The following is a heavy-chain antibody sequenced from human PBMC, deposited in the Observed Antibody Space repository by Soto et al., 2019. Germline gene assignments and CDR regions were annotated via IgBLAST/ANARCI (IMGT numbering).Heavy chain of an antibody. D-gene: IGHD2-2*01. Sequence: GGSLRLSCAASGVIFSGYGMHWVRQAPGKGLEWVSVISVGASTIYYADSVKGRFTISRDNSKNTLYLRMNSLRAEDTAVYYCAKVRPLRDCTSTSCLGAFDIWGQGTMVTVSS. CDR1: GVIFSGYG. CDR2: ISVGASTI. J-gene: IGHJ3*02. CDR3: AKVRPLRDCTSTSCLGAFDI. V-gene: IGHV3-NL1*01.